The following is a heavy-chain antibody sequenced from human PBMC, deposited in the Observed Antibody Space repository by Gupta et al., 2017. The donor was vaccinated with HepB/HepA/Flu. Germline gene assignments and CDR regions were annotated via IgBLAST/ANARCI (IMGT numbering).Heavy chain of an antibody. CDR1: GYTFSNYY. Sequence: QVQLVQSGAEVKKPGASVQVSCKASGYTFSNYYMHWVRQAPGQGLEWMGIINPGDGRKSYTQKVQGRVTMTRDSSTSTVYRELSRMTSADTAVYYCAIAGRSSGWYWTSYGGQGTMVTVYS. D-gene: IGHD6-19*01. CDR3: AIAGRSSGWYWTSY. CDR2: INPGDGRK. V-gene: IGHV1-46*01. J-gene: IGHJ4*02.